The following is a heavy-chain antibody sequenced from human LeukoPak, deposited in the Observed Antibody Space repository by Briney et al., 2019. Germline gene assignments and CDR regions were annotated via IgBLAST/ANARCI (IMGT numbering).Heavy chain of an antibody. CDR1: GFTFSSLL. J-gene: IGHJ4*02. Sequence: PGGSLRLSWSTSGFTFSSLLESWVRQASGKGPEGVANIKQDGSEKYYVDSVKGRFTISRDNAKNSLYLQMNSLRAEDTAVYYCAGWPKTKYYFDYWGQGTLVTVSS. V-gene: IGHV3-7*01. CDR2: IKQDGSEK. CDR3: AGWPKTKYYFDY. D-gene: IGHD6-19*01.